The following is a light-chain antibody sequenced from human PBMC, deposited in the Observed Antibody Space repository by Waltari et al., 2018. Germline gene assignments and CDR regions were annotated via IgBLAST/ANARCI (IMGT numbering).Light chain of an antibody. CDR2: GRN. Sequence: SSELTQDPALSVALGQTVRITCPGASHRSYYARWYQQRPGQDPLLVIHGRNNRPSGIPDRFSGSDSGTTASLTITGAQAEDEADYFCNSRDSSGDRPYVFGTGTKVTVV. J-gene: IGLJ1*01. V-gene: IGLV3-19*01. CDR1: SHRSYY. CDR3: NSRDSSGDRPYV.